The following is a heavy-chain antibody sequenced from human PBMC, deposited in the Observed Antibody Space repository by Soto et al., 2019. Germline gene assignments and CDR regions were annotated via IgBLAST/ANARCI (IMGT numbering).Heavy chain of an antibody. V-gene: IGHV1-3*01. Sequence: ASVKVSCKASGYTFTSYAMHWVRQAPGQRLEWMGWINAGNGNTKYSQKFQGRVTITRDTSASTAYMELSSLRSEDTVVYYCARGRRGQWLDGFDYWGQGTLVTVSS. D-gene: IGHD6-19*01. CDR1: GYTFTSYA. J-gene: IGHJ4*02. CDR2: INAGNGNT. CDR3: ARGRRGQWLDGFDY.